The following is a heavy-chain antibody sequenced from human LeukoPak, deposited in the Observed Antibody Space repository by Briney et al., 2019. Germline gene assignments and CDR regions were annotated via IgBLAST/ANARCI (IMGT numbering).Heavy chain of an antibody. CDR1: GGTFSSYA. CDR2: IIPILGIA. V-gene: IGHV1-69*04. D-gene: IGHD2-15*01. CDR3: ARGPRRDMAPGDY. J-gene: IGHJ4*02. Sequence: SVKVSCKASGGTFSSYAISWVRQAPGQGLEWMGRIIPILGIANYAQKFQGRVTITADKSTSTAYMELSSLRSEDTAVYYCARGPRRDMAPGDYLGQGTLVTVSS.